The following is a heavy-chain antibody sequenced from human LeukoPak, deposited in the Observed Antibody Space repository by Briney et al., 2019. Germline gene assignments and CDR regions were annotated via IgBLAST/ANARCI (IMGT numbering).Heavy chain of an antibody. J-gene: IGHJ4*02. Sequence: GGSLRLSCAASGFTFTTAWMGWVRQVPGKGLEWMAVISYDGSNKYYADSVKGRFTISRDNSKNTLYLQMNSLRAEDTAVYYCAKDFYGSGSSLDYWGQGTLVTVSS. CDR3: AKDFYGSGSSLDY. CDR1: GFTFTTAW. D-gene: IGHD3-10*01. CDR2: ISYDGSNK. V-gene: IGHV3-30*18.